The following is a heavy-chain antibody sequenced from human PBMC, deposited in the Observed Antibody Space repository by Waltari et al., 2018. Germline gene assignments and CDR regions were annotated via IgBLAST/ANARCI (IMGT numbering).Heavy chain of an antibody. CDR2: SRNKVQNYIT. CDR1: GFTFNDHY. CDR3: AKWRDGSFSL. V-gene: IGHV3-72*01. J-gene: IGHJ4*02. Sequence: EEQLVESGGGLVQPGGSLRLSCAASGFTFNDHYLDWVRLAPGKGLEWVSRSRNKVQNYITEYAASGKGRFTISRDDSKSSLYLQMNSLKTEDTAVYYCAKWRDGSFSLWGQGTLVTVSS. D-gene: IGHD2-15*01.